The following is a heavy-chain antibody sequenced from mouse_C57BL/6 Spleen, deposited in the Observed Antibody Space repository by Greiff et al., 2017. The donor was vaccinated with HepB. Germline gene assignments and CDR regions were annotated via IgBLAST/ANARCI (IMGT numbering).Heavy chain of an antibody. D-gene: IGHD2-5*01. CDR1: GYAFSSYW. CDR3: ARLTYYSNPWFAY. V-gene: IGHV1-80*01. J-gene: IGHJ3*01. CDR2: IYPGDGDT. Sequence: VQLQQSGAELVKPGASVKISCKASGYAFSSYWMNWVKQRPGKGLEWIGQIYPGDGDTNYNGKFKGKATLTADKSSSTAYMQLSSLTSEASAVYFCARLTYYSNPWFAYWGQGTLVTVSA.